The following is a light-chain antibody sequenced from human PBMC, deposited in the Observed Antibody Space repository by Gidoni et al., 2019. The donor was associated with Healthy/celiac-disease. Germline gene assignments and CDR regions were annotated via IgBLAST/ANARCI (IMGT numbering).Light chain of an antibody. Sequence: DIQMTQSPSTLSASVGDRVTITCRASQSISSWLAWYQQKPGKAPKILIYKASSLESGVPSRFSGSGSGTEFTLTISRLQPDDFATYYCQQYNSEGTFGQGTKVEIK. CDR1: QSISSW. CDR2: KAS. CDR3: QQYNSEGT. J-gene: IGKJ1*01. V-gene: IGKV1-5*03.